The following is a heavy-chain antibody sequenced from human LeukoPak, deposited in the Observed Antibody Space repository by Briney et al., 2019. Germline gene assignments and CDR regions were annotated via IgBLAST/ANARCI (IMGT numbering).Heavy chain of an antibody. CDR3: AHNYDFWSGYLAY. Sequence: PSETLSLTCAVYGGSFSGYYWSWIRQPPGKGLEWIGEINHSGSTNYNPSLKSRVTISVDTSKNQFSLKLSSVTAADTAVYYCAHNYDFWSGYLAYWGQGTLVTVS. CDR1: GGSFSGYY. D-gene: IGHD3-3*01. V-gene: IGHV4-34*01. J-gene: IGHJ4*02. CDR2: INHSGST.